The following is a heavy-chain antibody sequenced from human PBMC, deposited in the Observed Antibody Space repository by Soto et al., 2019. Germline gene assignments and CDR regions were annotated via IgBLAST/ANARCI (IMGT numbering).Heavy chain of an antibody. V-gene: IGHV1-69*06. CDR3: ATSPPPPRSGYYPYYYYGMDV. Sequence: GASVKVSCKASGGTFSSYAISWVRQAPGQGLEWMGGIIPIFGTANYAQKFQGRVTITADKSTSTAYMELSSLRSEDTAVYYCATSPPPPRSGYYPYYYYGMDVWGQGTTVTV. D-gene: IGHD3-3*01. CDR1: GGTFSSYA. CDR2: IIPIFGTA. J-gene: IGHJ6*02.